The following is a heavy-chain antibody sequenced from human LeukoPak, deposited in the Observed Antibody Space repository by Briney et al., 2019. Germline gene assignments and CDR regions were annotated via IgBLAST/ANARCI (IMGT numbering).Heavy chain of an antibody. CDR3: AMPTYYDLWSGYYKRDYYYYGMDV. D-gene: IGHD3-3*01. CDR1: GYTFTSYD. Sequence: ASVKVSCKASGYTFTSYDINWVRQATGQGLEWMGWMNPNSGNTGYAQKFQGRVTMTRNTSISTAYMELSSLRSEDTAVYYCAMPTYYDLWSGYYKRDYYYYGMDVWGQGTTVTVSS. J-gene: IGHJ6*02. V-gene: IGHV1-8*01. CDR2: MNPNSGNT.